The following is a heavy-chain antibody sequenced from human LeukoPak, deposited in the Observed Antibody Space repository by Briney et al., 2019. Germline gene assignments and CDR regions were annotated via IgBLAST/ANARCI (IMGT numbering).Heavy chain of an antibody. CDR3: ARRWWQQLVVTLFDY. D-gene: IGHD6-13*01. CDR1: GFTFSSYW. CDR2: IKQDGSEK. V-gene: IGHV3-7*01. J-gene: IGHJ4*02. Sequence: PGGSLRLSCAASGFTFSSYWMSWVRQAPGKGPEWVANIKQDGSEKYYVDSVKGRFTISRDNAKNSLYLQMNSLRAEDTAVYYCARRWWQQLVVTLFDYWGQGTLVTVSS.